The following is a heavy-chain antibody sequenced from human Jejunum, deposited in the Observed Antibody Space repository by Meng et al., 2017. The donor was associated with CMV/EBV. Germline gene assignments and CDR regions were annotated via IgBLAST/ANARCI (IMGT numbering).Heavy chain of an antibody. J-gene: IGHJ1*01. CDR1: RFPSSSHW. Sequence: AASRFPSSSHWMQLVRQVPGKGLVWVSCIPSAGGERRYADSVKGRFTISRGDNTVYLQMDSLRVEDSGIYYCARAPSGLGFSEATSWGQGTLVTVSS. V-gene: IGHV3-74*01. CDR2: IPSAGGER. CDR3: ARAPSGLGFSEATS. D-gene: IGHD3-10*01.